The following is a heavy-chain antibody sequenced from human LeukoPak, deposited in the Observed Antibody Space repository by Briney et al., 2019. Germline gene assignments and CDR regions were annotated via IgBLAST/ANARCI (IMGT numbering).Heavy chain of an antibody. CDR1: GFTFRSYA. D-gene: IGHD5-18*01. CDR3: AKGSQDIQLWLLEFDY. J-gene: IGHJ4*02. Sequence: PGGSLRLSCAASGFTFRSYAMHWVRQAPGKGLEWVAVISYDGSKKYYADSVKGRFTISRDNSKNTLYLQMNSLRAEDTAVYYCAKGSQDIQLWLLEFDYWGQGTLVTVSS. CDR2: ISYDGSKK. V-gene: IGHV3-30-3*01.